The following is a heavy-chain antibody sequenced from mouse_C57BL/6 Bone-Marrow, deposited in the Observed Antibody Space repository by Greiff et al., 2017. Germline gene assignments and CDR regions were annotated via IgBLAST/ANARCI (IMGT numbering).Heavy chain of an antibody. Sequence: VQLKQSGPELVKPGASVKIPCKASGYTFTDSNMDWVKQSHGKSLEWIGDINPNNGGTIYNQKFKGKATLTVDKSSSTAYMELRSLTSEDTAVYYCARKDRGRFYWYFDVWGTGTTVTVSS. CDR1: GYTFTDSN. J-gene: IGHJ1*03. CDR3: ARKDRGRFYWYFDV. CDR2: INPNNGGT. V-gene: IGHV1-18*01. D-gene: IGHD1-1*01.